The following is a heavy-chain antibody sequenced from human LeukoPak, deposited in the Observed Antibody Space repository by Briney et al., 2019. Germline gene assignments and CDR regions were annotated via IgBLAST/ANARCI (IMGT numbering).Heavy chain of an antibody. Sequence: GGSLRLSCAASGFIFSSYWMTWVRQAPGKGLEWVANIKQDGSEKYYVDSVKGRFTISRDNAKNSLYLQMNSLRAEDTAVYYCARDKGYYDDVWGQGTTVTVSS. CDR2: IKQDGSEK. CDR3: ARDKGYYDDV. J-gene: IGHJ6*02. CDR1: GFIFSSYW. D-gene: IGHD3-22*01. V-gene: IGHV3-7*01.